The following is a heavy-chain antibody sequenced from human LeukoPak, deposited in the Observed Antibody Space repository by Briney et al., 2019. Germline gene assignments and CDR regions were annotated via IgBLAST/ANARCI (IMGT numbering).Heavy chain of an antibody. V-gene: IGHV4-39*01. Sequence: PSETLSLTCTVSGVSINSASYCWGWIRQSPGKGLEWIGNVYYSGSTYYNPSLKSRVTISVDTSKNQFSLKLSSVTAADTAVYYCASSVGGSYLIIDYWGQGTLVTVSS. CDR2: VYYSGST. CDR3: ASSVGGSYLIIDY. CDR1: GVSINSASYC. J-gene: IGHJ4*02. D-gene: IGHD1-26*01.